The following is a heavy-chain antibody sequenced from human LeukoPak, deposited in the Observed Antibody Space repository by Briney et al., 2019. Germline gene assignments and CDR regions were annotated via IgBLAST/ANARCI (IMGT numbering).Heavy chain of an antibody. CDR3: ARGGDCYDSSGYYDDAFDI. CDR2: INPKSGGT. D-gene: IGHD3-22*01. CDR1: GYTFTGYY. Sequence: ASVKVSCKASGYTFTGYYMHWVRQAPGQGLEWMGWINPKSGGTNYAQKFQGRVTMTRDTSISTAYMELTRLRSDDTAVYYCARGGDCYDSSGYYDDAFDIWGRGTMVTVSS. J-gene: IGHJ3*02. V-gene: IGHV1-2*02.